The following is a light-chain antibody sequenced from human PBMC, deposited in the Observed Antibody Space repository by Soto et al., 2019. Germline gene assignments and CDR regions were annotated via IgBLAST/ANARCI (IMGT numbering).Light chain of an antibody. Sequence: QSALTQPASVSGSPGQSITISCTGTSSDVGGYNYVSWYQQHPGKAPKLMIYEVSNRPSGVSNRFSGSKSGNTPSLTISGLQAEDEADYYCSSYTSSSTPRVFGTGTKLTVL. CDR3: SSYTSSSTPRV. CDR2: EVS. V-gene: IGLV2-14*01. J-gene: IGLJ1*01. CDR1: SSDVGGYNY.